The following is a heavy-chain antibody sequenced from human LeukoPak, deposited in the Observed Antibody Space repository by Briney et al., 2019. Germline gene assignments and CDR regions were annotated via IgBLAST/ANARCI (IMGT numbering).Heavy chain of an antibody. CDR3: ARRNSFGSSWYYFDY. J-gene: IGHJ4*02. Sequence: SGGSLRLSCAASGFTFSDYYMSWIRQAPGKGLEWVSYISSSGSTIYYADSVKGRFTISRDNAKNSLYLQMNSLRAEDTAVYYCARRNSFGSSWYYFDYWGQGTLVTVSS. CDR2: ISSSGSTI. D-gene: IGHD6-13*01. CDR1: GFTFSDYY. V-gene: IGHV3-11*04.